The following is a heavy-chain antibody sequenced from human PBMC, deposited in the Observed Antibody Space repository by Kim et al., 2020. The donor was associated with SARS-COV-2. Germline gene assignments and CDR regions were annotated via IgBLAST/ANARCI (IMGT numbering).Heavy chain of an antibody. Sequence: GGSLRLSCAASGFTFSSYAMHWVRQAPGKGLEWVAVISYDGSNKYYADSVKGRFTISRDNSKNTLYLQMNSLRAEDTAVYYCAREFTYYYDSSGYPAGGSFDYWGQGTLVTVSS. CDR3: AREFTYYYDSSGYPAGGSFDY. CDR2: ISYDGSNK. V-gene: IGHV3-30*04. J-gene: IGHJ4*02. D-gene: IGHD3-22*01. CDR1: GFTFSSYA.